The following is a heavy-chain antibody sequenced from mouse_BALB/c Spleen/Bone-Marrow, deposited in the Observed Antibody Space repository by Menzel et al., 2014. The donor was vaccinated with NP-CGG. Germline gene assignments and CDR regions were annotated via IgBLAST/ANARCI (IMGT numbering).Heavy chain of an antibody. CDR3: ARRFDYEDY. D-gene: IGHD2-4*01. CDR2: IDPANGNT. J-gene: IGHJ2*01. CDR1: GFNIKDTY. Sequence: VQLQQSGAELVKPGASVKLTCTAYGFNIKDTYIHWVKQRPEQSLEWIGRIDPANGNTKYDPKFQGKATITADTSSNTAYLQLSGLTSEDTAVYYCARRFDYEDYWGQGTTLTVSS. V-gene: IGHV14-3*02.